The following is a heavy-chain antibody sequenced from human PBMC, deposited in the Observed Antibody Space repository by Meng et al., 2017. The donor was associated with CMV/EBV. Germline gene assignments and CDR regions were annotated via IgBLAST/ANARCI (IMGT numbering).Heavy chain of an antibody. Sequence: HVPVHTWDAERMKPSEPLCLSCAVYGRSFSGYCWSWIRQPPRKGLEWIGEINHSGSTNYSPSFQGHVTISADKSISTAYLQWSSLKASDTAMYYCARLSFIDQDFDYWGQGTLVTVSS. CDR3: ARLSFIDQDFDY. J-gene: IGHJ4*02. V-gene: IGHV4-34*01. CDR2: INHSGST. CDR1: GRSFSGYC. D-gene: IGHD3-9*01.